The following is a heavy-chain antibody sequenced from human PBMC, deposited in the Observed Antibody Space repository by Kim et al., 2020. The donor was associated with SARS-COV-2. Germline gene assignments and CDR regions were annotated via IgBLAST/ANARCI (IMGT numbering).Heavy chain of an antibody. V-gene: IGHV3-15*01. CDR3: TTSYYYDSSGSLRGINAFEI. J-gene: IGHJ3*02. D-gene: IGHD3-22*01. CDR1: GFTFSNAW. CDR2: IKSKTDGGTT. Sequence: GGSLRLSCAASGFTFSNAWMSWVRQAPGKGLEWVGRIKSKTDGGTTDYAAPVKGRFTISRDDSKNTLYLQMNSLKTEDTAVYYCTTSYYYDSSGSLRGINAFEIWGQGTMVTVSS.